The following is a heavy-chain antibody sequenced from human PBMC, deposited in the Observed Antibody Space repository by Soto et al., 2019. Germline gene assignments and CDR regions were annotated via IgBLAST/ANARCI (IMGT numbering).Heavy chain of an antibody. J-gene: IGHJ4*02. CDR3: ARYSSSSGY. V-gene: IGHV4-38-2*01. D-gene: IGHD6-6*01. CDR1: DYSITNSHW. Sequence: SETLSLTCAISDYSITNSHWWGWIRQPPGKGLEWIGRIYYSGSTYYNPSLKSRVTLSVDTSKNQFSLKLSSVTAADTAVYYCARYSSSSGYWGQGTLVTVSS. CDR2: IYYSGST.